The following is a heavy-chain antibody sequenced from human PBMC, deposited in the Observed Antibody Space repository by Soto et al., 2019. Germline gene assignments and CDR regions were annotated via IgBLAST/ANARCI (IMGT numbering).Heavy chain of an antibody. D-gene: IGHD5-12*01. CDR2: INDSGST. CDR3: ARGYSGYVSVGY. Sequence: SETLSLTCEVYGASFSGYQWTWIRQPPGQGLEWIGYINDSGSTNYIPSLKSRVTISVDTSKNQFSLKLSSVTAADTAVYYCARGYSGYVSVGYWGQGTLVTVSS. CDR1: GASFSGYQ. V-gene: IGHV4-34*01. J-gene: IGHJ4*02.